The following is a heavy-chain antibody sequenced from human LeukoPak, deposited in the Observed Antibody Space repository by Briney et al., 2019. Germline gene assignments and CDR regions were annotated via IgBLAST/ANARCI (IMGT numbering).Heavy chain of an antibody. J-gene: IGHJ4*02. Sequence: PGGSLRLSCAASGFTFSIYAMHWVRQAPGKGLEWVAVISYDGSNKYYADSVKGRFTISRDNSKNTLYLQMNSLRAEDTAVYYCARDPNIYSSGWYDYFDYWGQGTLVTVSS. CDR2: ISYDGSNK. CDR3: ARDPNIYSSGWYDYFDY. V-gene: IGHV3-30*04. CDR1: GFTFSIYA. D-gene: IGHD6-19*01.